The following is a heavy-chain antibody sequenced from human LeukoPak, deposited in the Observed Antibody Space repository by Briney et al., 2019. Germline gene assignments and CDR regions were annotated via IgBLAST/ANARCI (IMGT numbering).Heavy chain of an antibody. J-gene: IGHJ4*02. Sequence: SVKVSCKASGGTFSSYAISWVRQAPGQGLEWMGGIIPIFGTANYAQKFQGRVTITADKSTSTAYTELSSLRSEDTAVYYCVPGTVGGYYSDYWGQGTLVTVSS. CDR1: GGTFSSYA. D-gene: IGHD3-22*01. CDR2: IIPIFGTA. CDR3: VPGTVGGYYSDY. V-gene: IGHV1-69*06.